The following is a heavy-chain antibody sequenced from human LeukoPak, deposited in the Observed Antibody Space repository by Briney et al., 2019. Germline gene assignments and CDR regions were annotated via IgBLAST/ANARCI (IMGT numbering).Heavy chain of an antibody. CDR2: INPDSGGT. D-gene: IGHD6-19*01. J-gene: IGHJ4*02. Sequence: ASVKVSCKASGYTFTGYYLHWVRQAPGQGLEWMGWINPDSGGTVYAQKFQGRVTMTRDTSINTAYMELSRPTSDDTAVYYCARRAGYSSSPFDYWGQGTLVTVSS. CDR3: ARRAGYSSSPFDY. CDR1: GYTFTGYY. V-gene: IGHV1-2*02.